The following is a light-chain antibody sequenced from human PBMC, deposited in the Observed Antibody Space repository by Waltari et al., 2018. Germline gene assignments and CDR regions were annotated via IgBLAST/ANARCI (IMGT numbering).Light chain of an antibody. Sequence: DVVMTQSPLSLPVTLGQPASISCRSSQSLVNNDGNTFLSWFQQRPGQSPRRLIYKVSNRDSGVPDRFSDSGSGTDFTLKISRVEAEDVGVYYCMQGLHWPRTFGQGTKVEIK. CDR2: KVS. CDR1: QSLVNNDGNTF. CDR3: MQGLHWPRT. J-gene: IGKJ1*01. V-gene: IGKV2-30*01.